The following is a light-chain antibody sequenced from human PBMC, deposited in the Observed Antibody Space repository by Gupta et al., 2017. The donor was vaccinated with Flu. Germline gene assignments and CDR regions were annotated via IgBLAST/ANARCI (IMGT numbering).Light chain of an antibody. CDR1: QNIGSAS. V-gene: IGKV3-20*01. Sequence: LAQSPCTLSLSPGERATLSCRASQNIGSASLAWYQQRPGRAPRLLISGASSRATGIPDRFSGSGSGIDFTLTISRLEPEDFAVYYCQQYGSSPKTFGQGTKVEIK. CDR3: QQYGSSPKT. J-gene: IGKJ1*01. CDR2: GAS.